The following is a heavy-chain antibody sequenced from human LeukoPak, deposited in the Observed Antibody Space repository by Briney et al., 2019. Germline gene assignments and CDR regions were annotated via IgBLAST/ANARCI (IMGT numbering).Heavy chain of an antibody. V-gene: IGHV3-7*01. CDR3: ARDCSGGSCYLLDY. D-gene: IGHD2-15*01. J-gene: IGHJ4*02. CDR1: GFSFSGYW. Sequence: GGSLRLSSAASGFSFSGYWMTWVRQAPGQGLEWVANIKQDGSEKYYVDSVKGRFTISRDNAKNSLYLQMNSLRAEDTAVYYCARDCSGGSCYLLDYWGQGTLVTVSS. CDR2: IKQDGSEK.